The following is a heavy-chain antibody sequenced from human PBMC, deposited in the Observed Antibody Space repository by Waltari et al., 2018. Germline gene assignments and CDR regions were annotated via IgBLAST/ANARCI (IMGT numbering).Heavy chain of an antibody. V-gene: IGHV1-3*01. J-gene: IGHJ4*02. D-gene: IGHD3-22*01. CDR1: GYTFTSYA. Sequence: QVQLVQSGAEVKKPGASVKVSCKASGYTFTSYAMHWVRQAPGQRLEWMGWINAGNGNTKYSQKFQGRVTITRDTSASTAYMELSSLRSEDTAVYYCASSYYDSSGYYSGFDYWGQGTLVIVSS. CDR2: INAGNGNT. CDR3: ASSYYDSSGYYSGFDY.